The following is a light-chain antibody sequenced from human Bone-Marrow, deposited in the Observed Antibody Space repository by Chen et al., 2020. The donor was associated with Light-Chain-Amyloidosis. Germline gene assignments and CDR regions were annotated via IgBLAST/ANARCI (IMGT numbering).Light chain of an antibody. V-gene: IGLV2-14*01. CDR2: EVT. CDR1: SSDVGGDNH. Sequence: QSALTQPASVSGSPGQSITISCTGTSSDVGGDNHVSWYQQHPDKAPKLMIYEVTNRPSWVPDRFSGSKSDNMASLTISGLQTEDEADYLCSSYTITNTLVFGSGTRVTVL. J-gene: IGLJ1*01. CDR3: SSYTITNTLV.